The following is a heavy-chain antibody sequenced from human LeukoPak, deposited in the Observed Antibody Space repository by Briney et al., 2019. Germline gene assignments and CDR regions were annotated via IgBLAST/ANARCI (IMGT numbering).Heavy chain of an antibody. D-gene: IGHD4-23*01. J-gene: IGHJ4*02. Sequence: GGSLRLSCAASGFTFSDYWMSWVRQAPGKGPEWVANIKYDGSEKYCLDSVKGRFTISRDNAKNTLYLQMNSLRAEDTAVYYCARDLDYGGNPAGYWGQGTLVTVSS. CDR2: IKYDGSEK. CDR1: GFTFSDYW. V-gene: IGHV3-7*01. CDR3: ARDLDYGGNPAGY.